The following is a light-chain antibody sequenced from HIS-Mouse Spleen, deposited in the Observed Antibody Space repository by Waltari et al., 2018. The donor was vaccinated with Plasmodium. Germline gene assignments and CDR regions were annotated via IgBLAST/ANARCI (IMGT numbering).Light chain of an antibody. CDR3: YSTDSSGNHRV. CDR2: EDR. CDR1: ALPKKS. V-gene: IGLV3-10*01. Sequence: SYELTQPPSVSVSPGQTARITCSGDALPKKSAYCYQLKTGQAPVLLIYEDRKRPPRIVDSFADTSSGTMATLPNREAQVEDEADYYCYSTDSSGNHRVFGGGAKLTVL. J-gene: IGLJ3*02.